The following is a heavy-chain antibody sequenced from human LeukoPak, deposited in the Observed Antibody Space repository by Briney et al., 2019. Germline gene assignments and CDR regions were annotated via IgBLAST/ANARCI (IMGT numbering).Heavy chain of an antibody. V-gene: IGHV1-2*02. Sequence: ASVKVSCKASGYTFTGYYMHWVRQAPGQGLEWMGWINPNSGGTNYAQKFQGRVTMTRDTSISTAYMELSRLGSDDTAVYYCARSYSGSYRDAFDIWGQGTMVTVSS. D-gene: IGHD1-26*01. J-gene: IGHJ3*02. CDR3: ARSYSGSYRDAFDI. CDR1: GYTFTGYY. CDR2: INPNSGGT.